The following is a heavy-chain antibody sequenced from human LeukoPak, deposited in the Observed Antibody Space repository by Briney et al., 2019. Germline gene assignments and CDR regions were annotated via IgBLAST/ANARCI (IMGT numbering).Heavy chain of an antibody. D-gene: IGHD2/OR15-2a*01. J-gene: IGHJ6*02. CDR3: SKTRGSTLYTTCYYAMDV. CDR1: QFTFNIYP. V-gene: IGHV3-23*01. CDR2: IRGSGEPT. Sequence: GGSLRLSCAASQFTFNIYPMNWARQAPGRGLEWVSTIRGSGEPTYYGDSVKGRFTISRDNSKNTLYLQMNRLRTDDTAIYYCSKTRGSTLYTTCYYAMDVWGQGTTVTVSS.